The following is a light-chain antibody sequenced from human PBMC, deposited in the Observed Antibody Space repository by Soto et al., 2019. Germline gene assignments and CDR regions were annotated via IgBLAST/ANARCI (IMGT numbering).Light chain of an antibody. V-gene: IGKV1-5*01. Sequence: DIQMTQSPSTLSASVGDRVTITCRASQSISSWLAWYQQKPGKAPKLLIYDASSLESGVPSRFSGSGSGTEFTLTISRLQPDDFATYYCQKYNSYPFAPGTKVNIK. CDR2: DAS. J-gene: IGKJ3*01. CDR1: QSISSW. CDR3: QKYNSYP.